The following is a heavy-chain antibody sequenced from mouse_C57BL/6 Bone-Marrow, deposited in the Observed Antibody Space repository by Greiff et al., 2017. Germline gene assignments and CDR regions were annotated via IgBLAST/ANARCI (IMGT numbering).Heavy chain of an antibody. Sequence: EVQLVESGGGLVQPGGSLKLSCAASGFTFSDYYMYWVRQTPEKRLEWVAYISNGGGSTYYPDTVKGRFTISRDNAKNTLYLQMSRLKSEDTAMYYCASLLLLRFYYAMDYWGQGTSVTVSS. D-gene: IGHD1-1*01. CDR3: ASLLLLRFYYAMDY. CDR2: ISNGGGST. V-gene: IGHV5-12*01. J-gene: IGHJ4*01. CDR1: GFTFSDYY.